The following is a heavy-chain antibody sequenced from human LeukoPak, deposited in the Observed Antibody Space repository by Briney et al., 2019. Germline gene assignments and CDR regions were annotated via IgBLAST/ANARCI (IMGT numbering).Heavy chain of an antibody. V-gene: IGHV4-34*01. CDR1: GGSFSGYY. CDR2: INHSGST. CDR3: ARELRGVGATYYYYYYMDV. J-gene: IGHJ6*03. D-gene: IGHD1-26*01. Sequence: KPSETLSLTCAVYGGSFSGYYWSWIRQPPGKGREWIGEINHSGSTNYNPSLKSRVTISVDTSKNQFSLKLSSVTAADTAVYYCARELRGVGATYYYYYYMDVWGKGTTVTVSS.